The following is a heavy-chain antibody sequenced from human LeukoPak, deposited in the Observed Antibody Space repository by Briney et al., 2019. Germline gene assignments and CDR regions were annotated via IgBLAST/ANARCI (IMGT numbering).Heavy chain of an antibody. V-gene: IGHV3-20*04. CDR1: GFTFDDYG. J-gene: IGHJ3*02. CDR2: INWNGGST. CDR3: ARDREPYCTNGVCQNDAFDI. Sequence: PGGSLRLSCAASGFTFDDYGMGWVRQAPGKGLEWVSGINWNGGSTGYADSVKGRFTISRDNAKNSLYLQMNSLRAEDTALYYCARDREPYCTNGVCQNDAFDIWGQGTMVTVSS. D-gene: IGHD2-8*01.